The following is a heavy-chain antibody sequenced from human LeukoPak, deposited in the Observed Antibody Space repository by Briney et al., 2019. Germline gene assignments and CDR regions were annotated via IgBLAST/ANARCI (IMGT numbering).Heavy chain of an antibody. V-gene: IGHV1-69*05. J-gene: IGHJ6*03. CDR1: GGTFSSYA. Sequence: ASVKVSCKASGGTFSSYAISWVRQAPGQGLEWMGGTIPIFGTADYAQKFQGRVTITTDESTSTAYMELSSLRSEDTAVYYCARAAAAGHYYYYMDVWGKGTTVTVSS. D-gene: IGHD6-13*01. CDR3: ARAAAAGHYYYYMDV. CDR2: TIPIFGTA.